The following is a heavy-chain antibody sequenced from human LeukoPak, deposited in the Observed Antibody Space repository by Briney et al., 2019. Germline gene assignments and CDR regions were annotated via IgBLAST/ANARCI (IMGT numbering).Heavy chain of an antibody. CDR1: GGSISSYY. Sequence: PSETLSLNCTVSGGSISSYYWSWIRQPQGQGLEWIGYIYYSGRTNYNPSLKSRVTISVDTSKNQFSLKLSSVTAADTAVYYCARAGHYDDAFDIWGQGTMVTVSS. D-gene: IGHD3-22*01. J-gene: IGHJ3*02. CDR2: IYYSGRT. CDR3: ARAGHYDDAFDI. V-gene: IGHV4-59*01.